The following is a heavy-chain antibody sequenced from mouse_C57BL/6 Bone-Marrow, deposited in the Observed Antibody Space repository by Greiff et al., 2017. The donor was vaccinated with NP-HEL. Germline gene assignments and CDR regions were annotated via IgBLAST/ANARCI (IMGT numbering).Heavy chain of an antibody. CDR2: IDPENGDT. V-gene: IGHV14-4*01. Sequence: EVQLQQSGAELVRPGASVKLSCTASGFNIKDDYMHWVKQRPEQGLEWIGWIDPENGDTEYASKFQGKATITADTSSNTAYLQLSSLTSEDTAVYYCTTTPYYAMDYWCQGTSVTVSS. CDR3: TTTPYYAMDY. J-gene: IGHJ4*01. CDR1: GFNIKDDY.